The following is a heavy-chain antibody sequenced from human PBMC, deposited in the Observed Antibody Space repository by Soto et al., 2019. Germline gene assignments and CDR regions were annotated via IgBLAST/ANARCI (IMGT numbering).Heavy chain of an antibody. CDR1: GYTALSYA. Sequence: QVQLIQSGPEMMQPGASVRVSCKASGYTALSYAFHWVRQAPGQGPEWLGWINAGVDGTIYSQRFPGRVRITRDTTANTVDLAVNSLSSEDTAVYCCAREVQGVTSFDYWGQGPLVTVSS. CDR3: AREVQGVTSFDY. CDR2: INAGVDGT. D-gene: IGHD3-10*01. V-gene: IGHV1-3*01. J-gene: IGHJ4*02.